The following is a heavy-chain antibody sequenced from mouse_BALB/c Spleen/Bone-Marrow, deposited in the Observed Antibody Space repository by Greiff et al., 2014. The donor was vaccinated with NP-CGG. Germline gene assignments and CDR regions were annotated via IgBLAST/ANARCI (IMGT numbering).Heavy chain of an antibody. CDR1: GYAFSSYW. Sequence: VQLQQSGAELVRPGSSVKISCKASGYAFSSYWMNWVKQRPGQGLEWIGQIYPGDGDTNYNGKFKGKATLTAGKSSSTAYMQLSGLTSEDSAVYFCARGRGWYFDYWGQGTTLTVSS. CDR2: IYPGDGDT. D-gene: IGHD2-3*01. V-gene: IGHV1-80*01. J-gene: IGHJ2*01. CDR3: ARGRGWYFDY.